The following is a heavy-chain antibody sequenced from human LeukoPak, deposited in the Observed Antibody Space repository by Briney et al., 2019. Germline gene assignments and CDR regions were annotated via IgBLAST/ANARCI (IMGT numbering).Heavy chain of an antibody. CDR1: GGTFSSYA. CDR2: ISAYNGNT. J-gene: IGHJ4*02. V-gene: IGHV1-18*01. CDR3: ARVYDILTGSVDY. Sequence: GASVNVSCKASGGTFSSYAISWVRQAPGQGLEWMGWISAYNGNTNYAQKLQGRVSMTTDTSTSTAYMELRSLGSDDTAVYYCARVYDILTGSVDYWGQGTLVTVSS. D-gene: IGHD3-9*01.